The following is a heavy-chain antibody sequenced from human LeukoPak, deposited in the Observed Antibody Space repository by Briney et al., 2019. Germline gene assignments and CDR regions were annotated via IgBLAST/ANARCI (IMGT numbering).Heavy chain of an antibody. CDR1: GFTVSSNY. CDR3: ARDLPPAPWNGMDV. CDR2: IYSGGST. D-gene: IGHD2-2*01. V-gene: IGHV3-53*01. J-gene: IGHJ6*02. Sequence: PGGSLRLSCAASGFTVSSNYMSWVRQAPGKGLEWVSVIYSGGSTYYADSVKGRFTISRDNSKNTLYLQMNSLRPEDTAVCYCARDLPPAPWNGMDVWGQGTTVTVSS.